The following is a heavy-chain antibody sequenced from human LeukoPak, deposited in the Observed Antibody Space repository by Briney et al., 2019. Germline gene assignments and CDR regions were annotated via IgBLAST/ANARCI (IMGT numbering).Heavy chain of an antibody. D-gene: IGHD2-21*02. Sequence: PGAPPLISSQGAGSLFSGCWIGWVRQLPGKGLEWMGISYPGDSDTKYNPSFQGQVTISADKSISTAYLQWSSLKASDTAMYYCARPTAPAYYFDHWGQGTLVPVSS. CDR1: GSLFSGCW. V-gene: IGHV5-51*03. CDR3: ARPTAPAYYFDH. J-gene: IGHJ4*02. CDR2: SYPGDSDT.